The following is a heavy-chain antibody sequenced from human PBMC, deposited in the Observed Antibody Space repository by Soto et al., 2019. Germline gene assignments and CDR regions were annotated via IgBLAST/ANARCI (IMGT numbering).Heavy chain of an antibody. CDR3: AIATQYYYYYMDV. J-gene: IGHJ6*03. V-gene: IGHV3-48*01. CDR1: GFTFSSYS. CDR2: ISSSSSTI. Sequence: EVQLVESGGGLVQPGGSLRLSCAASGFTFSSYSMNWVREAPGKGLEWVSYISSSSSTIYYADSVKGRFTISRDNAKNSLYLQMNGLRAEDTAVYYCAIATQYYYYYMDVWGKGTTVTVSS.